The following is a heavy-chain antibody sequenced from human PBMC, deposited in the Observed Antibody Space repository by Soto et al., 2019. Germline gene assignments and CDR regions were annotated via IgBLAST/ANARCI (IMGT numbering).Heavy chain of an antibody. Sequence: EVQLVESGGGLVQPGGSLRLSCAASGFTVSSYYMSWVRQAPGKGLEWVSIIYAGGSIYYADSVKGRFTISRDNSKNILYLQMKSLRAEDTALYYCARDQSSYHYYLDYWGQGTLVTVSS. CDR1: GFTVSSYY. CDR3: ARDQSSYHYYLDY. J-gene: IGHJ4*02. CDR2: IYAGGSI. V-gene: IGHV3-66*01. D-gene: IGHD3-3*01.